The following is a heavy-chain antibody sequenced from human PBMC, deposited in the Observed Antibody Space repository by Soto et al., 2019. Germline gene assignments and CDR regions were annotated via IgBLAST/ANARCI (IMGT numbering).Heavy chain of an antibody. CDR3: ARQIYDSDTGPNFQYYFDS. Sequence: LKISWKGAGDRFVGYGITWVRQKPGKGLEWMGRIDPSDSQTYYSPSFRGHVTISVTKSITTVFLQWSSLRASDTAMYYCARQIYDSDTGPNFQYYFDSWGQGTPVPVSS. V-gene: IGHV5-10-1*01. CDR1: GDRFVGYG. D-gene: IGHD3-22*01. CDR2: IDPSDSQT. J-gene: IGHJ4*02.